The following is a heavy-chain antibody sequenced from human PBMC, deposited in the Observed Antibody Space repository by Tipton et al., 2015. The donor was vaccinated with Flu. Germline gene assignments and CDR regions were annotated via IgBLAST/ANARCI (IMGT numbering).Heavy chain of an antibody. D-gene: IGHD6-19*01. CDR1: GYSFTSYW. Sequence: MQLVQSGAEVKKPGESLKISCKGSGYSFTSYWIGWVRQMPGKGLEWMGIIYPGDSDTRYSPSFQGQVTISADKSISTAYLQWSSLKAADTAMYYCARLSSSGWYGHRAAFDIWGQGTMVTVSS. J-gene: IGHJ3*02. V-gene: IGHV5-51*01. CDR2: IYPGDSDT. CDR3: ARLSSSGWYGHRAAFDI.